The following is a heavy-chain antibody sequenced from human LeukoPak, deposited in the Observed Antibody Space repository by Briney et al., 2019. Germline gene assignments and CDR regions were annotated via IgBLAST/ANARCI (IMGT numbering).Heavy chain of an antibody. CDR2: IWYDGSNK. J-gene: IGHJ4*02. CDR3: ARDGEVGRDIVVVVAHPPDY. V-gene: IGHV3-33*01. CDR1: GFTFSSYG. Sequence: PGRSLRLSCAASGFTFSSYGMHWVRQAPGKGLEWVAVIWYDGSNKYYADSVKGRFTISRDNSKNTLYLQMNSLRAEDTAVYYCARDGEVGRDIVVVVAHPPDYRGQGTLVTVSS. D-gene: IGHD2-15*01.